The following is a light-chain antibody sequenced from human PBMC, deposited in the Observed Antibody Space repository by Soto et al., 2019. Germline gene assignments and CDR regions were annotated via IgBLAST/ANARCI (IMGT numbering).Light chain of an antibody. J-gene: IGLJ2*01. CDR1: RSNIGSNT. V-gene: IGLV1-44*01. CDR2: SNN. CDR3: AAWDDSLNGQGV. Sequence: QPVLTQPPSASGTPGQRVTISCSGSRSNIGSNTVNWYQQLPGTAPKLLIYSNNQRPSGVPDRFSGSKSGTSASLAISGLQSEDEADYYCAAWDDSLNGQGVFGGGTKLTVL.